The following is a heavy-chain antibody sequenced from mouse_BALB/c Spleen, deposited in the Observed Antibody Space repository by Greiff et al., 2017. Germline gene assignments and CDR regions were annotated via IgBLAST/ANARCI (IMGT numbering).Heavy chain of an antibody. CDR3: ARHERGGSYNWYFDG. Sequence: QVQLKESGPDLVAPSQSLSITCTVSGFSLTSYGVHWVRQPPGKGLEWLVVIWSDGSTTYNSALNTRLSTINDNSNSQVFLKLNSLQTDDTAVYYCARHERGGSYNWYFDGWGEGTTVTVYS. J-gene: IGHJ1*01. CDR2: IWSDGST. D-gene: IGHD1-1*02. CDR1: GFSLTSYG. V-gene: IGHV2-6-2*01.